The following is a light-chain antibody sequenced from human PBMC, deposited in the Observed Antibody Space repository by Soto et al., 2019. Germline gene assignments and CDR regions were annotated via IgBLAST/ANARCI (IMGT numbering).Light chain of an antibody. V-gene: IGKV1-5*01. CDR1: QSISSW. CDR2: DAS. J-gene: IGKJ1*01. CDR3: QQYNSYPWT. Sequence: DIPMTQSPSTLSASVGDRVTITCRASQSISSWLAWYQQKPGKAPKLLIYDASSLASGVPSRFSGSGSGTEFTLTISSLQPDDFATYYCQQYNSYPWTFGQGTKVEIK.